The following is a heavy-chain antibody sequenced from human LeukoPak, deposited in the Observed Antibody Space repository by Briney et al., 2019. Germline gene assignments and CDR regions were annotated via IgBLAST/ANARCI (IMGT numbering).Heavy chain of an antibody. V-gene: IGHV1-46*01. CDR1: GYTFTSYY. CDR3: ARGRRDDAFDI. CDR2: INPSGGST. J-gene: IGHJ3*02. Sequence: ASVRVSCKASGYTFTSYYMHWVRQAPGQGLEWMGIINPSGGSTSYAQKFQGRVTMTRDMSTSTVYMELSSLRSEDTAVYYCARGRRDDAFDIWGQGTMVTVSS.